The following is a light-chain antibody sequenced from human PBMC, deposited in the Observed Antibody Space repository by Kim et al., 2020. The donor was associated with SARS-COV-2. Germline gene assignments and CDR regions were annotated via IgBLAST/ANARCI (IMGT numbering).Light chain of an antibody. V-gene: IGKV1-39*01. J-gene: IGKJ1*01. Sequence: DIQMTQSPSSLSASVGDRVTITCRASQSISSYLNWYQQKPGKAPKLLIYAASSLQSGVPSRFSGSGSGTDFTLNISSLQPEDDSTYYCQQSYSTPKETFGQGT. CDR2: AAS. CDR3: QQSYSTPKET. CDR1: QSISSY.